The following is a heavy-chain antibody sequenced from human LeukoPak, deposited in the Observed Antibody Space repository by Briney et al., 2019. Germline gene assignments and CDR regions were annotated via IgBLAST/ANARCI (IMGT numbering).Heavy chain of an antibody. CDR2: IIPIFGTA. CDR3: AIRIAAPTNWFDA. D-gene: IGHD6-13*01. CDR1: GGTFSSYA. V-gene: IGHV1-69*05. Sequence: SVKVSCKASGGTFSSYAISWVRQAPGQGLEWMGGIIPIFGTANYAQKFQGRVTITTDESTSTAYMELSSLRSEDTAVYYCAIRIAAPTNWFDAWGQGTLVTVSS. J-gene: IGHJ5*02.